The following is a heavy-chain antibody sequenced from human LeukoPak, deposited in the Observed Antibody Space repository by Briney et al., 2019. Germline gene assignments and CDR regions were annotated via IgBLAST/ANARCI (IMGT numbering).Heavy chain of an antibody. Sequence: GGSLRLSCAASGFTFSNAWMSWVRQAPGKGLEWVGRIKSKTDGGTTDYAAPVKGRFTISRDDSKNTLYLQMNSLKTEDTAVYYCTSRSIIAVAGSVGIDAFGIWGQGTMVTVSS. CDR1: GFTFSNAW. CDR3: TSRSIIAVAGSVGIDAFGI. V-gene: IGHV3-15*01. J-gene: IGHJ3*02. CDR2: IKSKTDGGTT. D-gene: IGHD6-19*01.